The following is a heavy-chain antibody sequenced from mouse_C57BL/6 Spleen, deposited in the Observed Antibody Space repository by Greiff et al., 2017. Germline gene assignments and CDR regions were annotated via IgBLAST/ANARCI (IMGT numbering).Heavy chain of an antibody. CDR1: GYTFTSYW. CDR2: IYPSDSET. J-gene: IGHJ2*01. CDR3: ARITTVVAPFDY. Sequence: QVQLQQPGAELVRPGSSVKLSCKASGYTFTSYWMDWVKQRPGQGLEWIGNIYPSDSETHYNQKFKDKATLTVDKSSSTAYMQLSSLTSEDSAVXYCARITTVVAPFDYWGQGTTLTVSS. V-gene: IGHV1-61*01. D-gene: IGHD1-1*01.